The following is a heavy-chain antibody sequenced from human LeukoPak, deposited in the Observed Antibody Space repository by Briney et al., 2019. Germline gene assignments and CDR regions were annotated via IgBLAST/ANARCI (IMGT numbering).Heavy chain of an antibody. J-gene: IGHJ6*04. Sequence: PGGSLRLSCAASGFIFETYWMNWVRQVPGEGLEWVANVKHDGSEEYYVESVKGRFIISRDNANKLLYLQMNTLRAEDTAIYYCARRRGRSQGPYGMDVWGKGTTVTVSS. CDR2: VKHDGSEE. CDR3: ARRRGRSQGPYGMDV. CDR1: GFIFETYW. V-gene: IGHV3-7*03.